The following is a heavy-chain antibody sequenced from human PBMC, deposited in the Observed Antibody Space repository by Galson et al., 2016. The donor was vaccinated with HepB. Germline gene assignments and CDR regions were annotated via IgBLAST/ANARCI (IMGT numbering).Heavy chain of an antibody. D-gene: IGHD3-10*01. CDR2: ISWNSGSL. Sequence: SLRLSCAGSGFTFDDYAMHWVRQAPGKGLEWVSSISWNSGSLDYADSVKGRFTVSRDNSNNTLYVQMNSLRDEDTAVYYCARGGEFWLFDLWGRGTLVTVSS. J-gene: IGHJ2*01. V-gene: IGHV3-9*01. CDR3: ARGGEFWLFDL. CDR1: GFTFDDYA.